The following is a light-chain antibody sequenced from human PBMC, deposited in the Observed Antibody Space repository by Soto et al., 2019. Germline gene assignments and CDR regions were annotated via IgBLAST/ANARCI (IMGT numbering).Light chain of an antibody. V-gene: IGKV3-11*01. CDR3: QQRSNWPLT. CDR1: QSVASY. Sequence: EIVLTQSPATLSLSPGERATLSCRASQSVASYLAWYQQKPGQAPRLLIYDASNMATGIPARFSGSGSGTDFTLTISGLEPADFAVYYCQQRSNWPLTFGGGTKVEIK. J-gene: IGKJ4*01. CDR2: DAS.